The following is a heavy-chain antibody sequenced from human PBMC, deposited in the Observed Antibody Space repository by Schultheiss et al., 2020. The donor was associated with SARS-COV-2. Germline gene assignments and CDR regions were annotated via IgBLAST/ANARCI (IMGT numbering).Heavy chain of an antibody. V-gene: IGHV4-59*08. Sequence: SETLSLTCTVSGGSISSYYWGWIRQPPGKGLEWIGYIYYSGSTNYNPSLKSRVTISVDTSKNQFSLKLSSVTAADTAVYYCARSGWDNDFWSGYHYDAFDIWGQGTMVTVSS. D-gene: IGHD3-3*01. CDR2: IYYSGST. CDR3: ARSGWDNDFWSGYHYDAFDI. J-gene: IGHJ3*02. CDR1: GGSISSYY.